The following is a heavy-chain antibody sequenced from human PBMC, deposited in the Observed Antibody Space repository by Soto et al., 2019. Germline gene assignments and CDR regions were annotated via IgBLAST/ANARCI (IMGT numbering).Heavy chain of an antibody. CDR3: PKDDIVVVPAANSSHGMDV. CDR1: GFTFSSYG. Sequence: GGSLRLSCADSGFTFSSYGMHWVRQAPGKGLEWVALISYDGSNKYYADSVKGRFTISRDNSKNTLYLQMNSLRAEDTAVYYCPKDDIVVVPAANSSHGMDVWGQGTTVTVS. CDR2: ISYDGSNK. D-gene: IGHD2-2*01. J-gene: IGHJ6*02. V-gene: IGHV3-30*18.